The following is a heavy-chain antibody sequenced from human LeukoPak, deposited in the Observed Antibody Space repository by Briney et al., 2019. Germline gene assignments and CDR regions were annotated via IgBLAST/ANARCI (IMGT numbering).Heavy chain of an antibody. V-gene: IGHV3-11*01. CDR1: GYTFSDYY. CDR3: ARGGVPAAILDY. D-gene: IGHD2-2*01. Sequence: GSLRLSCAASGYTFSDYYMSWIRQAPGKGLGWVSYISSSGSTIYYADSVKGRFTISRDNAKNSLYLQMNSLRAEDTAVYYCARGGVPAAILDYWGQGTLVTVSS. J-gene: IGHJ4*02. CDR2: ISSSGSTI.